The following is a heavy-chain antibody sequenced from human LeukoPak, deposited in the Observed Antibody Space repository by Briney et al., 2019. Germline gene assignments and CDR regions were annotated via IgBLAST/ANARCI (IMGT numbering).Heavy chain of an antibody. CDR1: GGSISTGTYY. V-gene: IGHV4-61*02. Sequence: SQTLSLTCTVSGGSISTGTYYWSWIRQPAGKGLEWIGRIYTSGSTNYNPSLKSRVTMSVDTSKNQFSLKLSSVTAADTAVYYCARDLITFGGDEYFDYWGRGTLVTVSS. CDR3: ARDLITFGGDEYFDY. J-gene: IGHJ4*02. D-gene: IGHD3-16*01. CDR2: IYTSGST.